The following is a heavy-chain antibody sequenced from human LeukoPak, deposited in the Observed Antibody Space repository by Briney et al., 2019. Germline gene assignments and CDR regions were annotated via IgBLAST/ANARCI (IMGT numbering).Heavy chain of an antibody. CDR3: AKDYSHYYGSGSYYSPYYYYGMDV. D-gene: IGHD3-10*01. Sequence: GGSLRLSCAASGFTFDDYAMHWVRQAPGKGPEWVSGISWNSGSIGYADSVKGRFTISRDNAKNSLYLQMNSLRAEDTALYYCAKDYSHYYGSGSYYSPYYYYGMDVWGQGTTVTVSS. CDR1: GFTFDDYA. CDR2: ISWNSGSI. J-gene: IGHJ6*02. V-gene: IGHV3-9*01.